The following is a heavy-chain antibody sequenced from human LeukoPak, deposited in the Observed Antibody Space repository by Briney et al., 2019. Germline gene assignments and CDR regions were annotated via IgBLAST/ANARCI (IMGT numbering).Heavy chain of an antibody. J-gene: IGHJ4*02. CDR1: GFRVGSYY. CDR3: AREQWYRFDN. CDR2: VGNSDDHK. Sequence: GGSLRLSCAASGFRVGSYYTSWIRQAPGKGLEWVAVVGNSDDHKDHADSVKGRFTISRDDSKNSVYLQMNSLRVEDTAIYYCAREQWYRFDNCGQGALVTVSS. V-gene: IGHV3-11*01. D-gene: IGHD2-8*01.